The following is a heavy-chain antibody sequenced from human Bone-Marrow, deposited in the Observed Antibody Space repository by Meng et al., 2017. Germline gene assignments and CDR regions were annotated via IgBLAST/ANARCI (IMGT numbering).Heavy chain of an antibody. D-gene: IGHD3-10*01. CDR3: ARDLHYYGSGRFDP. Sequence: SETLSLTCTVSGGSISSYYWSWIRQPPGKGLEWIGYIYYSGSTNYNPSLKSRVTISVDTSKNQFSLKLSSVTAADTAVYYCARDLHYYGSGRFDPWGQATLVTVSS. CDR2: IYYSGST. V-gene: IGHV4-59*01. CDR1: GGSISSYY. J-gene: IGHJ5*02.